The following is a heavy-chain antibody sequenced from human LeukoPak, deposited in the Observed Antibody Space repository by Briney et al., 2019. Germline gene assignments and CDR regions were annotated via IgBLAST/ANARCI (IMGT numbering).Heavy chain of an antibody. Sequence: SETLSLTSTVSGYSVSSGYYWGWIRQPPGKGLEWIGSMYHSGDTYYNPSLKSRVTISVDTSKNQLSLKLNSVTAADTAVYYCARSKAHLSTSWYGTWFDPWGQGTLVTVSS. CDR1: GYSVSSGYY. J-gene: IGHJ5*02. V-gene: IGHV4-38-2*02. CDR3: ARSKAHLSTSWYGTWFDP. CDR2: MYHSGDT. D-gene: IGHD2-2*01.